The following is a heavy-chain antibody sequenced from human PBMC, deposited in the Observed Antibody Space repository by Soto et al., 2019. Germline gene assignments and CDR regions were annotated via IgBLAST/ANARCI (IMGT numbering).Heavy chain of an antibody. Sequence: QVQLVQSGAEVKKPGASVKVSCKASGYTFTSYDINWVRQATGQGLEWMGWKNPNSGNTGYEQKFQGRVTMTRNTPISTAYIERRRVRSEDTAVYYCARGVFTGHVWGQGTTLTVSS. CDR3: ARGVFTGHV. CDR1: GYTFTSYD. J-gene: IGHJ6*02. CDR2: KNPNSGNT. V-gene: IGHV1-8*01.